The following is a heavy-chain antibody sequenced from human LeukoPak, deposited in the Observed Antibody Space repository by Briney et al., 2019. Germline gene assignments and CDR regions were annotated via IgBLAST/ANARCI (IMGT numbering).Heavy chain of an antibody. V-gene: IGHV1-18*01. Sequence: ASVKVSCKASGYTFTSYGISWVRQAPGQGLEWMGWISAYNGNTNYAQKLQGRVTMTTDTSTSTAYMELRSLRSDDTAVYYCAREKEYSSGWTNYYYYYMDVWGKVTTVTVSS. CDR3: AREKEYSSGWTNYYYYYMDV. J-gene: IGHJ6*03. D-gene: IGHD6-19*01. CDR1: GYTFTSYG. CDR2: ISAYNGNT.